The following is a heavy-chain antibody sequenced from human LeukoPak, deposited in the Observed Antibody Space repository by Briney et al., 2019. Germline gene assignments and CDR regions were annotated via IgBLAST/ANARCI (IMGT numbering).Heavy chain of an antibody. CDR1: GFTFSNAW. Sequence: GGSLRLSCAASGFTFSNAWMSWVRQAPGKGLEWVGRIKSKTDGGTTDYAAPVKGRFTISRDDSKNTLYLQMNSLKTEDTAVYYCTTTPPVGATTFPPLDYWGQGTLVTVSS. CDR2: IKSKTDGGTT. V-gene: IGHV3-15*01. CDR3: TTTPPVGATTFPPLDY. J-gene: IGHJ4*02. D-gene: IGHD1-26*01.